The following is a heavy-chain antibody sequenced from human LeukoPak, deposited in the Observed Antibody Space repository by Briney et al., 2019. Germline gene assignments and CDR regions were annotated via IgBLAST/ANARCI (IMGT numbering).Heavy chain of an antibody. J-gene: IGHJ6*03. V-gene: IGHV3-74*01. CDR2: INSDGSST. Sequence: GGSLRLSCAASGFTFSSYGMHWVRQAPGKGLVWVSRINSDGSSTSYADSVKGRFTISRDDAKNTLYLQMNSLRAEDTAVYYCARMRGSSGWGYYYYYMDVWGKGTTVTISS. CDR1: GFTFSSYG. D-gene: IGHD6-19*01. CDR3: ARMRGSSGWGYYYYYMDV.